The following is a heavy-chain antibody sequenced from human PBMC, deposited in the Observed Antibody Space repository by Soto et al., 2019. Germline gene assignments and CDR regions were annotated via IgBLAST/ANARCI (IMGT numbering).Heavy chain of an antibody. CDR3: ARGWGSYGSGSY. CDR1: GGSFSGYY. D-gene: IGHD3-10*01. CDR2: INHSGST. Sequence: SETLSLTCAVYGGSFSGYYWSWIRQPPGKGLEWIGEINHSGSTNYNPSLKSRVTISVDTSKNQFSLKLSSVTAADTAVYYCARGWGSYGSGSYWGQGTLVTVSS. J-gene: IGHJ4*02. V-gene: IGHV4-34*01.